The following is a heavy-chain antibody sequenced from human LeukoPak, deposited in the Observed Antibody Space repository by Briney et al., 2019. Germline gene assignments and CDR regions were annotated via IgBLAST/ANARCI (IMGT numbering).Heavy chain of an antibody. CDR2: IRQDGSKI. Sequence: GGSLRLSCAASGFTFSNYWMSWVRQAPGKGLEWVANIRQDGSKIYYVDSVKGRFTISRDNAKNSLYLQMNSLRAEDTAVYYCAKRVGATTLDYWGQGTLVTVSS. D-gene: IGHD1-26*01. CDR3: AKRVGATTLDY. J-gene: IGHJ4*02. CDR1: GFTFSNYW. V-gene: IGHV3-7*01.